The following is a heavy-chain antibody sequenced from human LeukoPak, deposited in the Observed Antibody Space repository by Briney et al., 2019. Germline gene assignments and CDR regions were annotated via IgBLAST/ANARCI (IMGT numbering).Heavy chain of an antibody. CDR1: GGTFSSYA. CDR3: AGNRRHCTNGVCYTAWDY. D-gene: IGHD2-8*01. J-gene: IGHJ4*02. V-gene: IGHV1-69*13. CDR2: IIPIFGTA. Sequence: GASVKVSCKASGGTFSSYAISWVRQAPGQGLEWMGGIIPIFGTANYAQKFQGRVTITADESTSTAYMELSSPRSEDTAVYYCAGNRRHCTNGVCYTAWDYWGQGTLVTVSS.